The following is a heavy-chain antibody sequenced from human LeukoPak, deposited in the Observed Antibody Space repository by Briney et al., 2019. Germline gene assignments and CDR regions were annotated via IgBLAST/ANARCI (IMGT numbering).Heavy chain of an antibody. Sequence: ASVKVSCKASGSTFTSYYMTWERHAPGQGLEWMGIINSSGGSTSYAQKFHGRLTMSRDTSTSTVYMELSSLRSEDTAVYYCARDLYYYDSSGYYGTYSDYWGKGTLVSVSS. V-gene: IGHV1-46*01. CDR2: INSSGGST. CDR1: GSTFTSYY. CDR3: ARDLYYYDSSGYYGTYSDY. J-gene: IGHJ4*02. D-gene: IGHD3-22*01.